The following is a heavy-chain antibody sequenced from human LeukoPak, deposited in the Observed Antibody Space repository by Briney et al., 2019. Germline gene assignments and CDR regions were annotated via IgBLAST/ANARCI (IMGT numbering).Heavy chain of an antibody. CDR1: GFTFDDYA. CDR2: ISWNSGSI. D-gene: IGHD6-19*01. CDR3: AKESGWYRGYFDY. J-gene: IGHJ4*02. V-gene: IGHV3-9*01. Sequence: GRSLRLSCAASGFTFDDYAMHWVRQAPGKGLEWVSGISWNSGSIGYADSVEGRFTISRDNAKNSLYLQMNSLRAEDTALYYCAKESGWYRGYFDYWGQGTLVTVSS.